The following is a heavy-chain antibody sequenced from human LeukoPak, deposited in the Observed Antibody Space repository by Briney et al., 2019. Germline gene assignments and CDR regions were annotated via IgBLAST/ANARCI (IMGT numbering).Heavy chain of an antibody. J-gene: IGHJ4*02. CDR2: IWYDGSDE. Sequence: PGGSLRLSCAASGFTFSSHGMHWVRQAPGKGLEWVSIIWYDGSDEYYADSVKGRFTISRDNSKNTLYLQMNSLRAEDTAVYYCAREKGYCSSTSCPLDYWGQGTLVTVSS. CDR3: AREKGYCSSTSCPLDY. V-gene: IGHV3-33*01. D-gene: IGHD2-2*01. CDR1: GFTFSSHG.